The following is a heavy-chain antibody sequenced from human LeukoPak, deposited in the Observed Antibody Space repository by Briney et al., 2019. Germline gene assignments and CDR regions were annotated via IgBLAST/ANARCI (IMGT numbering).Heavy chain of an antibody. D-gene: IGHD5-12*01. V-gene: IGHV3-9*01. CDR1: GFTFDDYA. Sequence: PGRSLRLSCAASGFTFDDYAMHWVRQAPGKGLEWVSGISWNSGSIGYADSVKGRFTISRDNSTVYLQMNSLRAEDTAVYYCARGGTGYGFDYWGQGTLVTVSS. J-gene: IGHJ4*02. CDR3: ARGGTGYGFDY. CDR2: ISWNSGSI.